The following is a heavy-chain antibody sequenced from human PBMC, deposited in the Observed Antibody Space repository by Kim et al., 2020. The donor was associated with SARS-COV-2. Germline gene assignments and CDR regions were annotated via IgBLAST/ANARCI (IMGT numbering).Heavy chain of an antibody. Sequence: GGSLRLSCAASGFTFSSYGMHWVRQAPGKGLEWVAVIWYDGSNKYYADSVKGRFTISRDNSKNTLYLQMNSLRAEDTAVYYCAKDPVYCSGGSCYSSYYYYGMDVWGQGTTVTVSS. D-gene: IGHD2-15*01. CDR2: IWYDGSNK. CDR1: GFTFSSYG. J-gene: IGHJ6*02. CDR3: AKDPVYCSGGSCYSSYYYYGMDV. V-gene: IGHV3-33*06.